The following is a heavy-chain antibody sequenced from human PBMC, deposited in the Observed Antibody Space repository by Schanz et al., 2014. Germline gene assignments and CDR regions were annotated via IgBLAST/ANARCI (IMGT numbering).Heavy chain of an antibody. D-gene: IGHD3-10*01. J-gene: IGHJ3*02. CDR3: ARVHIATYHYNSPGAFDI. CDR2: MSHSGGVI. Sequence: VQLVESGGGLIQPGGSLRLSCVASGFSFSDSFMSWIRQTPEKGLEWIAFMSHSGGVIYYAESVRGRFFISRDNAKNSLYLQMKSLRVDDTAIYYCARVHIATYHYNSPGAFDIWGQGTRVTVSS. CDR1: GFSFSDSF. V-gene: IGHV3-11*01.